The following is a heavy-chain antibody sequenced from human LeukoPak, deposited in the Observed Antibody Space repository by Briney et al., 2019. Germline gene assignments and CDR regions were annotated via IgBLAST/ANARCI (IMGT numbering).Heavy chain of an antibody. V-gene: IGHV4-30-4*08. J-gene: IGHJ4*02. Sequence: LRLSCAASGFTFSSYSMNWIRQPPGKGLEWIGYIYYSGSTYYNPSLKSRVTISVDTSKNQFSLKLSSVTAADTAVYYCASGLRRRYFDYWGQGTLVTVSS. CDR3: ASGLRRRYFDY. CDR1: GFTFSSYS. D-gene: IGHD4-17*01. CDR2: IYYSGST.